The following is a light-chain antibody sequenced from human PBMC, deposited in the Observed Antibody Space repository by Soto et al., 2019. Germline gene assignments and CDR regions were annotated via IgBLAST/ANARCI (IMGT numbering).Light chain of an antibody. CDR2: AAS. V-gene: IGKV3-20*01. Sequence: EVVLTQSPGTVSLSPGERVTLSCRASQSVISNYLAWYQQRPGQAPRLRIYAASSRATGIPDRFSGSGSGTDFTLSISSLEPEDFAVYYCQQYGSSLTWTFGQGTKVEMK. CDR3: QQYGSSLTWT. CDR1: QSVISNY. J-gene: IGKJ1*01.